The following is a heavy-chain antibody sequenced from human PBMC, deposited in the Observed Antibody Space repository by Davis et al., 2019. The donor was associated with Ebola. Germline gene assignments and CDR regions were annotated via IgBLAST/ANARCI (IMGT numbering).Heavy chain of an antibody. J-gene: IGHJ6*03. CDR2: ISGRGGTT. D-gene: IGHD3-3*01. CDR3: AKDGNYDFWSGPTIHYYYMDV. V-gene: IGHV3-23*01. CDR1: GFTFSDYA. Sequence: GESLKISCAASGFTFSDYAMSWVRQAPGKGLEWVSVISGRGGTTYYADFVKGRFTISRDNSKNTLYLQMNSLRDEDTAVYYCAKDGNYDFWSGPTIHYYYMDVWGKGTTVTVSS.